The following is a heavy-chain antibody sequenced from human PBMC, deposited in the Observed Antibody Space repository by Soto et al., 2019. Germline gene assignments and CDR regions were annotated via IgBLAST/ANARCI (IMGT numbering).Heavy chain of an antibody. CDR1: GFTFNNYW. J-gene: IGHJ3*02. D-gene: IGHD3-10*01. CDR3: AKDRGIGGAFDI. Sequence: EVQVVESGGGLVQPGGSLRVSCAASGFTFNNYWMAWVRQAPGKGLEWVANFKEDGSHQHYVDSVRGRFTISTDNVENTLYLQMNSLRPEDTGIYFCAKDRGIGGAFDIWGQGTMVVVSS. V-gene: IGHV3-7*01. CDR2: FKEDGSHQ.